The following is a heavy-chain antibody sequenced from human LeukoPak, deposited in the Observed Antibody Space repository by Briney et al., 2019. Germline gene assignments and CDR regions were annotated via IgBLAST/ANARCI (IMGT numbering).Heavy chain of an antibody. CDR3: ARDGPYYYGSGSYYKGDAFDI. D-gene: IGHD3-10*01. CDR2: ISSSSSYI. CDR1: GFTFSSYS. J-gene: IGHJ3*02. Sequence: GGSLRLSCAASGFTFSSYSMNWVRQAPGKGLEWVSSISSSSSYIYYADSVKGRFTISRDNAKNSLYLQMNSLRAEDTAVYYCARDGPYYYGSGSYYKGDAFDIWGQGTMVTVSS. V-gene: IGHV3-21*01.